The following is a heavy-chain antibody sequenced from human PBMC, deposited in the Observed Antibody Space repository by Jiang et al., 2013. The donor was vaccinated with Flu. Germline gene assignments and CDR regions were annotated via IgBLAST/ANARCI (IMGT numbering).Heavy chain of an antibody. V-gene: IGHV1-69*04. CDR3: ARDSWGSGRSPYYYGMDV. CDR1: GGTFASYA. Sequence: SGAEVKKPGSSVKVSCKASGGTFASYAISWLRQAPGQGLEWMGRIIPITGETNNAQKFQGRVTITADKATFTAYMELSSLRFEDTAVYYCARDSWGSGRSPYYYGMDVVGQGATVTVSS. CDR2: IIPITGET. D-gene: IGHD3-10*01. J-gene: IGHJ6*01.